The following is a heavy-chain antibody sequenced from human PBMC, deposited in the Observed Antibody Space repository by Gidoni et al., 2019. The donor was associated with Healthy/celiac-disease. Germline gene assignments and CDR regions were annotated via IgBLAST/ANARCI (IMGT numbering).Heavy chain of an antibody. D-gene: IGHD6-19*01. Sequence: HVQLQQWRAGLLKPSETLSLTCAVYGGSFRDYYWSWIRQPPGKGLEWLGEINHSVSTNYNPSLKSRVTISVDTSKNQFSLKLSSVTAADTAVYYCARVVRGWCDYWGQGTLVTVSS. CDR3: ARVVRGWCDY. V-gene: IGHV4-34*01. CDR2: INHSVST. CDR1: GGSFRDYY. J-gene: IGHJ4*02.